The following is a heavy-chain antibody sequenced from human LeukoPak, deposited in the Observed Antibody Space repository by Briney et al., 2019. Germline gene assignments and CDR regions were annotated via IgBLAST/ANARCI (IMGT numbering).Heavy chain of an antibody. J-gene: IGHJ6*03. CDR2: IYYSGST. CDR1: GGSISSGDYY. Sequence: SETLSLTCTVSGGSISSGDYYWSWIRQPPGKGLEWIGYIYYSGSTNYNPSLKSRVTISVDTSKNQFSLKLSSVTAADTAVYYCARRFNRGRPHYYYYMDVWGKGTTVTVSS. V-gene: IGHV4-61*08. CDR3: ARRFNRGRPHYYYYMDV.